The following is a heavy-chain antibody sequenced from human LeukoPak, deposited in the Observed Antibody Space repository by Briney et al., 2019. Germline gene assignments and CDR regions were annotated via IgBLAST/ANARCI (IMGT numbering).Heavy chain of an antibody. Sequence: HPGGSLRLSCAGSGFTFSSYALSWVRQAPGKGLAWVSVITTSGGSTFYADPVKGRFAISRDNSKNTLYLQMNSLRDEDTAVYYCAKKVAGVYAMDVWGQGATVTVSS. CDR1: GFTFSSYA. V-gene: IGHV3-23*01. CDR2: ITTSGGST. J-gene: IGHJ6*02. D-gene: IGHD3-10*01. CDR3: AKKVAGVYAMDV.